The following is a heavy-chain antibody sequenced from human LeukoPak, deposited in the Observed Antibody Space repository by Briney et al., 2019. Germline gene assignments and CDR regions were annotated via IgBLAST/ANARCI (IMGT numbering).Heavy chain of an antibody. Sequence: SETLSLTCTVSGSSISSYYWSWIRQPPGKGLEWIGYIYYSGSTNYNPSLKSRVAISVDTSKNQFSLKLSSVTAADTAVYYCASSYRTAWYFDLWGRGTLVTVSS. V-gene: IGHV4-59*01. CDR3: ASSYRTAWYFDL. J-gene: IGHJ2*01. CDR2: IYYSGST. D-gene: IGHD3-16*02. CDR1: GSSISSYY.